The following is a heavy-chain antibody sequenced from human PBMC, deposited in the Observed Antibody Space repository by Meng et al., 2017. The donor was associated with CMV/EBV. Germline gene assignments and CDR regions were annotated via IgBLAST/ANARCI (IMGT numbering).Heavy chain of an antibody. CDR2: ISWNSGSI. CDR3: AKDPGLKILVYAFDI. V-gene: IGHV3-9*01. Sequence: SLKISCAASGFTFDDYAMHWVRQAPGKGLEWVSGISWNSGSIGYADSVKGRFTISRDNAKNSLYLQMNSLRAEDTALYYCAKDPGLKILVYAFDIWGQGTRVTVSS. D-gene: IGHD6-13*01. J-gene: IGHJ3*02. CDR1: GFTFDDYA.